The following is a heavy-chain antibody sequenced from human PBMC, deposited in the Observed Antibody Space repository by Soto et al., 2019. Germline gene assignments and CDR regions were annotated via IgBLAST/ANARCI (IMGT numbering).Heavy chain of an antibody. D-gene: IGHD3-22*01. CDR2: INHSGST. CDR1: GGSFSGYY. CDR3: ARVAGERMYYYDSSGYLGY. V-gene: IGHV4-34*01. J-gene: IGHJ4*02. Sequence: PSETLSLTCAVYGGSFSGYYWSWIRQPPGKXLEWIGEINHSGSTNYNPSLKSRVTISVDTSKNQFSLKLSSVTAADTAVYYCARVAGERMYYYDSSGYLGYWGQGTLVTVSS.